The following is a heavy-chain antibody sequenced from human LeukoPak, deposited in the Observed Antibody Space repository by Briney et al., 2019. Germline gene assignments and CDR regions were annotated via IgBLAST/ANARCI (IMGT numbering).Heavy chain of an antibody. CDR3: AKHYYDSSGYCYYYYMDV. Sequence: GGSLRLSCAASGFTFSSYAMSWVRQAPGKGLEWVSAISGSGGSTYYADSVKGRFTISRDNSKNTLYLQMNSLRAEDTAVYYCAKHYYDSSGYCYYYYMDVWGKGTTVTVSS. CDR2: ISGSGGST. V-gene: IGHV3-23*01. CDR1: GFTFSSYA. D-gene: IGHD3-22*01. J-gene: IGHJ6*03.